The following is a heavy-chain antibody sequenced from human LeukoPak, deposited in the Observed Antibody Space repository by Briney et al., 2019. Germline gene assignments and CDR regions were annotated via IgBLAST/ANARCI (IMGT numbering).Heavy chain of an antibody. Sequence: SETLSLTCTVSGGSISSYYWSWIRQTPGKGLEWIGYFYYTGSTNYNPSLKSRVIMSLDTSESQFSLNLSSVTAADTAVYYCAGGNHHTTGPYYFDYWGPGTLVTVSS. CDR1: GGSISSYY. D-gene: IGHD2/OR15-2a*01. CDR3: AGGNHHTTGPYYFDY. CDR2: FYYTGST. J-gene: IGHJ4*02. V-gene: IGHV4-59*01.